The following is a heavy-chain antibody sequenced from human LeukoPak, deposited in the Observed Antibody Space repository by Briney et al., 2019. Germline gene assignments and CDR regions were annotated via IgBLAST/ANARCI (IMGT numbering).Heavy chain of an antibody. CDR2: IYSGGST. V-gene: IGHV3-53*01. CDR1: GFTVSSNY. CDR3: ARETLHYYGSGSYYGQGFDY. D-gene: IGHD3-10*01. J-gene: IGHJ4*02. Sequence: GGSLRLSCAASGFTVSSNYMSWVRQAPGKGLEWLSVIYSGGSTYYADSVKGRFTISRDNSKNTLYLQMNSLRAEDTAVYYCARETLHYYGSGSYYGQGFDYWGQGTLVTVSS.